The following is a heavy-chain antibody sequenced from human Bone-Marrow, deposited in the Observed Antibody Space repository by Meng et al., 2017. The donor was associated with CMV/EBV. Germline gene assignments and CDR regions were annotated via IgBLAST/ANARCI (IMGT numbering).Heavy chain of an antibody. Sequence: SVKVSCKASGGTFSSYTISWVRQAPGQGLEWMGRIIPILGIANYAQKFQGRVTITADKSTSTAYMELSSLRSEDTAVYYCARDGGDDFWSGFDYWGRGTLATVSS. CDR3: ARDGGDDFWSGFDY. V-gene: IGHV1-69*04. CDR2: IIPILGIA. D-gene: IGHD3-3*01. CDR1: GGTFSSYT. J-gene: IGHJ4*02.